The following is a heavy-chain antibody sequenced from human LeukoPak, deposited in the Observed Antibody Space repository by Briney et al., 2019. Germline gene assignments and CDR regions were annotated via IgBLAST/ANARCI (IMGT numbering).Heavy chain of an antibody. D-gene: IGHD6-19*01. J-gene: IGHJ4*02. CDR1: GYIFSTYS. CDR3: AKDVVPDSGWDIDY. V-gene: IGHV3-23*05. Sequence: GGSLRLSCVGYGYIFSTYSMSCVRQGPGKGREWGSSIYNSGSEVFYAHSVKSRFTISRDNPQNTLYLQMNSLRVEDTAIYYCAKDVVPDSGWDIDYWGQGTLVTVSS. CDR2: IYNSGSEV.